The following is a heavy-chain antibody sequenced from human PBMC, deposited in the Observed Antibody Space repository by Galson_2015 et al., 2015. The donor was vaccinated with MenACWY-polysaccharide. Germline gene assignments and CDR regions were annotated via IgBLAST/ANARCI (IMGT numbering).Heavy chain of an antibody. J-gene: IGHJ4*02. Sequence: SLRLSCAASGFTFSNYWMHWVRQAPGEGLVWVSRIKSDGSTTNNADPVKGRFIISRDNAKNTLYLEMNSLRAEDTAVYYCANSISVGKLEYWGQGSLVTVSS. D-gene: IGHD1-26*01. CDR3: ANSISVGKLEY. CDR1: GFTFSNYW. V-gene: IGHV3-74*01. CDR2: IKSDGSTT.